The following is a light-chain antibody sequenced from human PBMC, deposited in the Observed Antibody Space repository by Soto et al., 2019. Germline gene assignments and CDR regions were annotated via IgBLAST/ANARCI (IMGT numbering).Light chain of an antibody. V-gene: IGKV3-20*01. CDR2: DTS. Sequence: EIVLSQSPGTVSLSPGERATLSCRASQSVRDNYLAWYQQKPGQAPSLLIFDTSRRATGIPDRFTGSGSGTDFALTISRVEPQDIAVYFCQQYGSSPGTFGQGTNVEI. J-gene: IGKJ1*01. CDR1: QSVRDNY. CDR3: QQYGSSPGT.